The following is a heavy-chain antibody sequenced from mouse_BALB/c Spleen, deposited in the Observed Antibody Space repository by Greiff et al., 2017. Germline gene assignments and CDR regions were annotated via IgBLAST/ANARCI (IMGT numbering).Heavy chain of an antibody. CDR1: GYTFTDYE. CDR2: IDPETGGT. CDR3: TRGGLLGGAY. D-gene: IGHD4-1*01. J-gene: IGHJ3*01. V-gene: IGHV1-15*01. Sequence: VQLQQSGAELVRPGASVTLSCKASGYTFTDYEMHWVKQTPVHGLEWIGAIDPETGGTAYNQKFKDKATLTVDKSSSTAYMQLSSPTSEDSAVYYCTRGGLLGGAYWGQGTLVTVSA.